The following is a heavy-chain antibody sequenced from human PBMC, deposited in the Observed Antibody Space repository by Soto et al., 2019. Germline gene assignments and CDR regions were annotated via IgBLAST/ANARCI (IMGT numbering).Heavy chain of an antibody. CDR3: ARDIHYSSGWYWDYFDY. CDR2: ISSSSSYI. V-gene: IGHV3-21*01. Sequence: SRRRSCAASGFTFSSYSMNRVRQAPGKGLEWVSSISSSSSYIYYADSVKGRFTISRDNAKNSLYLQMNSLRAEDTAVYYCARDIHYSSGWYWDYFDYWGQGTLVTVSS. J-gene: IGHJ4*02. CDR1: GFTFSSYS. D-gene: IGHD6-19*01.